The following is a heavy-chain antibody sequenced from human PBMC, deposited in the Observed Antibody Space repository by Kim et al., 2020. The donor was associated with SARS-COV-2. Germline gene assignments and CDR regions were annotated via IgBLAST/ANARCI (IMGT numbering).Heavy chain of an antibody. J-gene: IGHJ5*02. Sequence: GGSLRLSCAASGFTFSSYDMNWVRQAPGKGLEWVSAISGSGGSTYYADSVKGRFTIARDNSKNTLYLQMNSLRAEDTAVYYCAKGSEFTFDPWGQGTLVTVSS. CDR2: ISGSGGST. CDR1: GFTFSSYD. CDR3: AKGSEFTFDP. V-gene: IGHV3-23*01.